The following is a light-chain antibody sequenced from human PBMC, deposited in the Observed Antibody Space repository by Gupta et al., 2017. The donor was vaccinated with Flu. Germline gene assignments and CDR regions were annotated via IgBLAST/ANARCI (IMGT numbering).Light chain of an antibody. V-gene: IGKV1-8*01. CDR1: QEISGR. J-gene: IGKJ4*01. CDR3: HQYCSFPRT. CDR2: AGS. Sequence: GDRVTITCRASQEISGRVAWYQQKPGRAPKFLIYAGSTLQSEVPSRFSGSRSGTDFSLIISGLQSEDSATYYCHQYCSFPRTFGGGTKVEIK.